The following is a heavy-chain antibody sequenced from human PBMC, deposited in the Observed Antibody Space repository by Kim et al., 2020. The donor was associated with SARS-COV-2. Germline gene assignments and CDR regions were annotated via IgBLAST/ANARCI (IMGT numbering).Heavy chain of an antibody. Sequence: VKGRFTISRDNSKNTLYLQMSSLRAEDTAVYYCVKERLPRPSGSSPYFDYWGQGTLVTVSS. V-gene: IGHV3-64D*06. J-gene: IGHJ4*02. D-gene: IGHD6-6*01. CDR3: VKERLPRPSGSSPYFDY.